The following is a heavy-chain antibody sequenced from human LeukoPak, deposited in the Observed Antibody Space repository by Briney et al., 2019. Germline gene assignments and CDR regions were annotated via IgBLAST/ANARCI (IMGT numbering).Heavy chain of an antibody. J-gene: IGHJ4*02. V-gene: IGHV3-23*01. D-gene: IGHD3-16*02. CDR3: AKDRSSGIDY. CDR1: GSTFSRYA. Sequence: PGGTLRLSCAASGSTFSRYAMSWVRQAPGYELEWVSAISGSGGSTYYADSVKGRFTISRDNSKNTLYLQMNSLRAEDTAVYYCAKDRSSGIDYCGQGTLVTVSS. CDR2: ISGSGGST.